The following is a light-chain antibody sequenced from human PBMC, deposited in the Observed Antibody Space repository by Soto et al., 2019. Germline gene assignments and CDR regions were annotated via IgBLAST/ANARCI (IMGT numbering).Light chain of an antibody. Sequence: EIVMTQSPATLSVSPGERATLSCRASQSVSGNLAWYQQKPGQAPRLLIYGASTRATGIPARFSGSGSGTEFSLTISSLQSEDFAVYYCQQYNNWPLTFGGGTKVEIK. J-gene: IGKJ4*01. V-gene: IGKV3-15*01. CDR3: QQYNNWPLT. CDR2: GAS. CDR1: QSVSGN.